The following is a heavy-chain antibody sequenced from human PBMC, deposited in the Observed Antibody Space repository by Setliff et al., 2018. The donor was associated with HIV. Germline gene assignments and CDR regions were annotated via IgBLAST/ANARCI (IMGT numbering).Heavy chain of an antibody. D-gene: IGHD3-16*01. V-gene: IGHV1-2*02. CDR3: ARDRAYASFDY. Sequence: GASVKVSCKASGYTFTDYFMHWVRQAPGQGLEWMGWISPNNGDTDIPQTFQGRFTISRDNAKNSLYLQMNSLRAEDTAVYYCARDRAYASFDYWGQGALVTVSS. CDR1: GYTFTDYF. J-gene: IGHJ4*02. CDR2: ISPNNGDT.